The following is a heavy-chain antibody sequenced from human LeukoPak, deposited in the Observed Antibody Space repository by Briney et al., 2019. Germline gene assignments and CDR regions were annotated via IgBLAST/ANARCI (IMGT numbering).Heavy chain of an antibody. D-gene: IGHD1-1*01. CDR2: IYYSGST. V-gene: IGHV4-59*01. Sequence: NPSETLSLTCTVSGGSISSYYWSWIRQPPGKGLEWIGYIYYSGSTNYNPSLKSRVTISVDTSKNQFSLKLSSVTAADTAVYYCARDSGRIHGYYYGMDVWGQGTAVTVSS. CDR1: GGSISSYY. J-gene: IGHJ6*02. CDR3: ARDSGRIHGYYYGMDV.